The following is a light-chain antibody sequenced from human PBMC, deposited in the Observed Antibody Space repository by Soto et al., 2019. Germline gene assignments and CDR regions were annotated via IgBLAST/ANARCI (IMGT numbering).Light chain of an antibody. CDR3: QQYYSTPFT. V-gene: IGKV4-1*01. CDR1: QSVLHSSNNKDY. J-gene: IGKJ3*01. CDR2: WAS. Sequence: DIVMTQSPDSLAVSLGERATIYCKSSQSVLHSSNNKDYLAWYQQKPGQSPKLLIYWASTRESGVPDRFSGSGSATEFTLTISSLQAEDVAVYYCQQYYSTPFTLAPGTKVDIK.